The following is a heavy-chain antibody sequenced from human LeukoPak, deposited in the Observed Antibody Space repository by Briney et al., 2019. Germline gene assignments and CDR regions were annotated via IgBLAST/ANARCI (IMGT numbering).Heavy chain of an antibody. CDR3: AKDQSIFGVVIMIDY. Sequence: GGSLRLSCAASGCTFSSYGMHWVRQAPGKGLERVAFIRYDGSNKYYADSVKGRFTTSRDSSKNTLYLQMNSLRPEDTAVYYCAKDQSIFGVVIMIDYWGQGTLVTVSS. CDR2: IRYDGSNK. D-gene: IGHD3-3*01. CDR1: GCTFSSYG. V-gene: IGHV3-30*02. J-gene: IGHJ4*02.